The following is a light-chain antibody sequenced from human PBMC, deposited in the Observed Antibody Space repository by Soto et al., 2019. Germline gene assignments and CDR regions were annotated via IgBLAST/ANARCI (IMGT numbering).Light chain of an antibody. Sequence: DIQMTQSPSILSASVGDRVTITCRASPSISTSLAWYQQKPGKAPNLLISKASNLETGVPSRFSGSGSGTEFTLTISSLQTDDFATYYCQQFGSYSLTFGGGTKVDIK. CDR3: QQFGSYSLT. CDR1: PSISTS. V-gene: IGKV1-5*03. CDR2: KAS. J-gene: IGKJ4*01.